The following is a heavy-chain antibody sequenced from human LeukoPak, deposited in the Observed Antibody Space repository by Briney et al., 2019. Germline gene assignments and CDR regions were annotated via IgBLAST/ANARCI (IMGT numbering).Heavy chain of an antibody. CDR3: ARGGGGCGGSNWFDP. Sequence: ASVKVSCKASGYIFTGYCMHWVRQAPGQGLEWMGWINPNSGGTVYAQKFQGRVTMTRDMSISTAYMELNRLKSDDTAMYYCARGGGGCGGSNWFDPWGQGTLVTVSS. D-gene: IGHD6-19*01. J-gene: IGHJ5*02. CDR1: GYIFTGYC. CDR2: INPNSGGT. V-gene: IGHV1-2*02.